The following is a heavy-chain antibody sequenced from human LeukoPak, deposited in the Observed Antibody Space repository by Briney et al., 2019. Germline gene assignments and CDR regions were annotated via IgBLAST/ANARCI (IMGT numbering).Heavy chain of an antibody. V-gene: IGHV3-21*01. J-gene: IGHJ4*02. CDR3: ARLLVYNSGGEAFDH. D-gene: IGHD1-20*01. CDR1: GFAFNTCS. CDR2: IFSSSTYI. Sequence: GGSLRLSCAASGFAFNTCSMNWVRQAPGKGLEWVSFIFSSSTYIYYTDSVKGRFTISRDNAKNSLYLQMNSLRAEDTAVYYCARLLVYNSGGEAFDHWGQGTLVTVSS.